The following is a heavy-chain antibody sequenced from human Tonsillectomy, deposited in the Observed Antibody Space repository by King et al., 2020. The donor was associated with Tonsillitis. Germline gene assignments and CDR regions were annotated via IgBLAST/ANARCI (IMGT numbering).Heavy chain of an antibody. CDR1: GFTFSSYT. CDR2: ISYDGTSK. Sequence: VQLVESGGGVVQPGRSLRLSCAASGFTFSSYTMHWVLQAPGKGLEWVAVISYDGTSKYYADSVKGRFTISRDNSKNTLYLQMNSLRTEDTAVYYCARSPTLTLTPDHWGQGTLVTVSS. CDR3: ARSPTLTLTPDH. D-gene: IGHD4-23*01. J-gene: IGHJ4*02. V-gene: IGHV3-30*17.